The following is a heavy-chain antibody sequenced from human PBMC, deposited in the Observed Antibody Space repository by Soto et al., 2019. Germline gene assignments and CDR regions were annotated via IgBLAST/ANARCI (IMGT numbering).Heavy chain of an antibody. Sequence: QVQLVQSGAEVKKPGSSVKVSCRASGVSFTDHGISWLRQAPGQGLEWIGGFTPKFGTANYAPKFQGRVSITADESKTTASVTVSSLRPEDTAVYFCARGVVSGFGQWYFDLWGRGTLITVSS. CDR1: GVSFTDHG. V-gene: IGHV1-69*01. CDR2: FTPKFGTA. CDR3: ARGVVSGFGQWYFDL. J-gene: IGHJ2*01. D-gene: IGHD6-19*01.